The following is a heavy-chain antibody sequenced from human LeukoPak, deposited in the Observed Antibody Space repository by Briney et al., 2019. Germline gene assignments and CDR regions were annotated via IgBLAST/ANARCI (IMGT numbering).Heavy chain of an antibody. CDR1: GGSISSSSYY. J-gene: IGHJ4*02. CDR2: IYYSGST. V-gene: IGHV4-39*01. CDR3: AGTGAVAALFDY. Sequence: SETLSLTCTVSGGSISSSSYYWGWIRQPSGKGLEWIGSIYYSGSTYYNPSLKSRVTISVDTSKNQFSLKLSSVTAADTAVYYCAGTGAVAALFDYWGQGTLVTVSS. D-gene: IGHD6-19*01.